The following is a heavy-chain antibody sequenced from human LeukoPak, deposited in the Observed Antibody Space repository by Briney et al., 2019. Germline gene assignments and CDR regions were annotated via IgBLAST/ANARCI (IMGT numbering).Heavy chain of an antibody. CDR2: VIPIFGTA. CDR1: GGTFSSYA. J-gene: IGHJ3*02. D-gene: IGHD4-23*01. V-gene: IGHV1-69*05. CDR3: ARESQGATVVGDAFDS. Sequence: GASVKVSCKASGGTFSSYAISWVRQAPGQGLEWMGGVIPIFGTANYAQKFQGRVTITTDESTRTAYMELSSLRSEDTAVYYCARESQGATVVGDAFDSWGQGTMVTVSS.